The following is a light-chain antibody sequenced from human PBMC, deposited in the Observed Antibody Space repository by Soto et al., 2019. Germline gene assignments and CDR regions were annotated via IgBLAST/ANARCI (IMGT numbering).Light chain of an antibody. CDR2: DAA. CDR1: QDISNY. CDR3: QQYDNRPT. J-gene: IGKJ5*01. Sequence: IQMTQFPSSLSSSVGDRVTITCQASQDISNYLNWYQQKPGKAPKLLIYDAANLETGVPSRFSGSGSGTDFTFTISSLQPEDIATYYCQQYDNRPTFGQGTRLEIK. V-gene: IGKV1-33*01.